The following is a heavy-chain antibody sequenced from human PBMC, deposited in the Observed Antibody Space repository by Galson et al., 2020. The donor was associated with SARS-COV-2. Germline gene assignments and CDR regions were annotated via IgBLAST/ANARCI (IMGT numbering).Heavy chain of an antibody. J-gene: IGHJ4*02. Sequence: KMSGPTLVKPTQTLTLTCTFSGFSLTADGVAVGWIRQPPGRALEWLALIYWDDDKRYSPSLKHRLSITKDASNNEVVLTMTDMDPVDTATYYGAHRLAHDDAWTGYVGVYFDFWGQGTLVTVSS. V-gene: IGHV2-5*02. CDR1: GFSLTADGVA. CDR2: IYWDDDK. CDR3: AHRLAHDDAWTGYVGVYFDF. D-gene: IGHD3-9*01.